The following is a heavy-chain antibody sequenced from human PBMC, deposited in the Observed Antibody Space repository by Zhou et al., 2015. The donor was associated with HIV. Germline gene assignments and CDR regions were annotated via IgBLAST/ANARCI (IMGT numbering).Heavy chain of an antibody. J-gene: IGHJ6*02. Sequence: DVQLVESGGASVQPGGSLRLSCAASGFTFGDYWMDWVRQVPGEGLVWVSQINSDGSTTAYADSVKGRFSISRDNAKNMLYLEMNSLRVEDTAVYFCARAYLVGETGYFYYYGMDVWGQGTTVTVSS. D-gene: IGHD2-15*01. CDR2: INSDGSTT. CDR3: ARAYLVGETGYFYYYGMDV. CDR1: GFTFGDYW. V-gene: IGHV3-74*02.